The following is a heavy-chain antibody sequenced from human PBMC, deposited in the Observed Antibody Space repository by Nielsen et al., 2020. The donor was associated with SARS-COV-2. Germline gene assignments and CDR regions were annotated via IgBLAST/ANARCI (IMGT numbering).Heavy chain of an antibody. CDR2: INPYSGGT. D-gene: IGHD3/OR15-3a*01. CDR1: GYTFTDYY. Sequence: ASVKVSCKASGYTFTDYYIHWVRQATGQGLEWMGRINPYSGGTNYAQKFQGTVTMTRDESISTVYMELTSDDTAVYYCARARATIFGLVMSYGMDVWGQGTTVAVSS. CDR3: ARARATIFGLVMSYGMDV. V-gene: IGHV1-2*06. J-gene: IGHJ6*02.